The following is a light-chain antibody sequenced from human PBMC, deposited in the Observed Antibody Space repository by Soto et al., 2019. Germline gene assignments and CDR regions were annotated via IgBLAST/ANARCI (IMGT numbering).Light chain of an antibody. CDR1: QSISSW. V-gene: IGKV1-5*01. CDR3: QQYNGYST. CDR2: DAS. J-gene: IGKJ1*01. Sequence: DIQIIQSPSTLSASVGDRVTITCRASQSISSWLAWYQQKPVKPPKLLIYDASSLESGVPSRFSGSGSGTEFTLTISRLQPADFATYYCQQYNGYSTFGQGTKVDIK.